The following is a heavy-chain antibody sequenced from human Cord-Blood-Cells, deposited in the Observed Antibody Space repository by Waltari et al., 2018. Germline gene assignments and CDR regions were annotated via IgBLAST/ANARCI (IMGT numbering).Heavy chain of an antibody. CDR3: ARHEDDYSNYY. D-gene: IGHD4-4*01. Sequence: EAQLLQFGAEVQTPGESLKLSCTGSGYRFTSYWIWWVCQMPGEGREWLRIIYPGDSDTRYSPSFQGQVPISAAKSISTAYLQWSSLKASDTAMYYCARHEDDYSNYYWGQGTLVTVSS. V-gene: IGHV5-51*01. CDR1: GYRFTSYW. J-gene: IGHJ4*02. CDR2: IYPGDSDT.